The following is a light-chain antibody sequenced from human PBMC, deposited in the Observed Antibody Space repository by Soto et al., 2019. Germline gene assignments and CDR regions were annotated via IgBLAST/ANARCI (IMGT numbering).Light chain of an antibody. Sequence: DIVMTQSPDSLAVSLGERATINCKSSQSLLFISNQKNYLAWYQQKPGQPPKLLIYWASTRESGVPDRFIGSGSGTDFTLTISSLQAEDVAVYYCQQYYDPPVTFCQGTRLEIK. J-gene: IGKJ5*01. CDR1: QSLLFISNQKNY. V-gene: IGKV4-1*01. CDR2: WAS. CDR3: QQYYDPPVT.